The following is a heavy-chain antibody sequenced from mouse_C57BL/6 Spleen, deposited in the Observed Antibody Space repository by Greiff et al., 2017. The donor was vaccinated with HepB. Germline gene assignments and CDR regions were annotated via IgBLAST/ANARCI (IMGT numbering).Heavy chain of an antibody. D-gene: IGHD1-1*01. J-gene: IGHJ4*01. CDR3: AKDTTVAYAMDY. V-gene: IGHV1-53*01. CDR1: GYTFTSYW. CDR2: INPSNGGT. Sequence: QVQLQQPGPELVKPGASVKLSCKASGYTFTSYWMHWVKQRHGQGLEWIGNINPSNGGTNYNEKFKSKATLTVDKSSSTAYMQLSSLTSEDSAVYYCAKDTTVAYAMDYWGQGTSVTVSS.